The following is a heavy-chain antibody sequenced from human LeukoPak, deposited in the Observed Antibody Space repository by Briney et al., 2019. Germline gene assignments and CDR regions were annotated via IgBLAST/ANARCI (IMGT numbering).Heavy chain of an antibody. Sequence: PGGSLRLSCVVSGFTLSSYSMNWVRQAPGTGLEWVSFISSIGTDIYYADSVKGRFTISRDNAKTSMYLQMNSLRAADTAVYYCARGDQLLRNAFDNWGEGTMVTVSS. CDR2: ISSIGTDI. V-gene: IGHV3-21*01. D-gene: IGHD2-2*01. CDR1: GFTLSSYS. J-gene: IGHJ3*02. CDR3: ARGDQLLRNAFDN.